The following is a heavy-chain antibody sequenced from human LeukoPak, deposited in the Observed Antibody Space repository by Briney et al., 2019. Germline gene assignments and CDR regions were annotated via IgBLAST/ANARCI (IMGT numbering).Heavy chain of an antibody. D-gene: IGHD3-22*01. V-gene: IGHV3-11*01. CDR3: ARDLRDRSDSSGYYSPFDY. CDR1: GFTFSDYY. CDR2: ISSSGSTI. Sequence: GGSLRLPCAASGFTFSDYYMSWIRQAPGKGLEWVSYISSSGSTIYYADSVKGRFTISRDNAKNSLYLQMNSLRAEDTAVYYCARDLRDRSDSSGYYSPFDYWGQGTLVTVSS. J-gene: IGHJ4*02.